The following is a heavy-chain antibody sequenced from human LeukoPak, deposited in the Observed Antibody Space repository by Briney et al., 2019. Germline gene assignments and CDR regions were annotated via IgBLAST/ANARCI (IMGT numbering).Heavy chain of an antibody. J-gene: IGHJ4*02. V-gene: IGHV3-30*04. D-gene: IGHD3-10*01. CDR3: ARFLGSGSYYNDGY. CDR1: GFTFSSYA. CDR2: ISYGGSNK. Sequence: GGSLRLSCAASGFTFSSYAMHWVRQAPGKGLEWVAVISYGGSNKYYADSVKGRFTISRDNSKNTLYLQMNSLRAEDTAVYYCARFLGSGSYYNDGYWGQGTLVTVSS.